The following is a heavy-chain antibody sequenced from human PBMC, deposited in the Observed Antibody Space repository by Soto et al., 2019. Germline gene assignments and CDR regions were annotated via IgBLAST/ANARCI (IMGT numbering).Heavy chain of an antibody. V-gene: IGHV4-61*08. CDR1: GGSVSSGDYF. Sequence: SETLSLTCTVSGGSVSSGDYFWSWLRQSPGKRLEWIAYIYYSGSTNYNPSLKSRATISVDTSKSQVSLTLTSMTAADAALYYCARSPNYYYYGFDVWGQGTAVTSP. D-gene: IGHD3-10*01. CDR2: IYYSGST. CDR3: ARSPNYYYYGFDV. J-gene: IGHJ6*02.